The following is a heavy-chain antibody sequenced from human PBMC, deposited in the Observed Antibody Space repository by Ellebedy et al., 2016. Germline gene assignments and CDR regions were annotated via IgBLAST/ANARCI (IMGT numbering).Heavy chain of an antibody. CDR3: AKDDYGDPRGGLDV. D-gene: IGHD4/OR15-4a*01. J-gene: IGHJ6*02. V-gene: IGHV3-23*01. Sequence: GESLKISXAASGFTFSSYAMSWVRQAPGKGLEWVSAISGSGGSTYYADSVKGRFTISRDNAKNSLYLQMNSLRAEDTAIYYCAKDDYGDPRGGLDVWGQGTTVTVFS. CDR2: ISGSGGST. CDR1: GFTFSSYA.